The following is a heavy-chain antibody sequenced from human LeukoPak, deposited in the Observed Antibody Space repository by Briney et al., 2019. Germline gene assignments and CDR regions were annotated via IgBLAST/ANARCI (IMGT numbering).Heavy chain of an antibody. J-gene: IGHJ3*02. Sequence: PGGSLRLACAASGFTFSSYAMSWVRQAPGKGLEWVSAISGSGGSTYYADSVKGRFTISRDNSKNTLYLQMNSLRAEDTAVYYCASPIAAAGRNAFDIWGQGTMVTVSS. D-gene: IGHD6-13*01. V-gene: IGHV3-23*01. CDR2: ISGSGGST. CDR3: ASPIAAAGRNAFDI. CDR1: GFTFSSYA.